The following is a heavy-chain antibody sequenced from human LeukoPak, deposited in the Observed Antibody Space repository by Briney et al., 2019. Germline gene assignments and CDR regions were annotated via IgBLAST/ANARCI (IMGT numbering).Heavy chain of an antibody. CDR2: ISPSADNI. D-gene: IGHD5-12*01. J-gene: IGHJ4*02. CDR3: VTESGWLFDY. CDR1: GFTFSDRY. Sequence: PGGSLRLSCVAAGFTFSDRYMSWIRQAPGKGMEWVAYISPSADNIHYADSVKGRFTISRDNARNSLFLQMNGLKAEDTAVYYCVTESGWLFDYWGQETLVTVSS. V-gene: IGHV3-11*04.